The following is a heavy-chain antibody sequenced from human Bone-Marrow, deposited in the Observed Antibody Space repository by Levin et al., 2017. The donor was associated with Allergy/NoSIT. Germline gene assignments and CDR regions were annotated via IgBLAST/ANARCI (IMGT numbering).Heavy chain of an antibody. J-gene: IGHJ4*02. V-gene: IGHV3-21*01. CDR3: ARDHDSSLFDY. Sequence: GGSLRLSCAASGFTFSSYSMNWVRQAPGKGLEWVSSISSSSSYIYYADSVKGRFTISRDNAKNSLYLQMNSLRAEDTAVYYCARDHDSSLFDYWGQGTLVTVSS. CDR1: GFTFSSYS. CDR2: ISSSSSYI. D-gene: IGHD3-22*01.